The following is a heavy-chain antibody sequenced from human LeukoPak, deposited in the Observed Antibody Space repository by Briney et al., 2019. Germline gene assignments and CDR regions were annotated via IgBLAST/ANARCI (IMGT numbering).Heavy chain of an antibody. D-gene: IGHD5-18*01. Sequence: GGSLRLSCAASGFTFTSHGMNWVRQAPGKGLECVSGLSPRGDKTYYADSVKGRFTISRDNSKNTVHLQMNSLRGEDTALYYCAKDDGWIHLVIWGQGTTVTVSS. V-gene: IGHV3-23*01. J-gene: IGHJ6*02. CDR3: AKDDGWIHLVI. CDR1: GFTFTSHG. CDR2: LSPRGDKT.